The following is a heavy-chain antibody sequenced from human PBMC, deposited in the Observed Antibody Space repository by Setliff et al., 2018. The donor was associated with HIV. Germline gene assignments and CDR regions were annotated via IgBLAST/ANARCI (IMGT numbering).Heavy chain of an antibody. J-gene: IGHJ4*02. V-gene: IGHV1-46*01. CDR3: ARGHDYGGNDFFDH. CDR1: GYTFTANS. Sequence: ASVKVSCKASGYTFTANSIHWVRQAPGQGLEWMGVINPTGGNTEYAQKFQGRVTFTRDTPTRTVYMELSSLAYEDTAVYYCARGHDYGGNDFFDHWGQGTLVTVSS. CDR2: INPTGGNT. D-gene: IGHD3-10*01.